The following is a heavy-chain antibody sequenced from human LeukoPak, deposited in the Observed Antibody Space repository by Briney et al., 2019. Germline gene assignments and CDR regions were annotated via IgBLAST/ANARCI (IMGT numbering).Heavy chain of an antibody. CDR1: RFTFSIYS. CDR3: ARGPSCTSTSCYTTGLFDY. CDR2: ISSSSNST. D-gene: IGHD2-2*01. V-gene: IGHV3-21*01. J-gene: IGHJ4*02. Sequence: GGSLRLSCTASRFTFSIYSMSWVRQAPGKGLEWVSSISSSSNSTYYADSVKGQFTISRDNAKNSLYLQMNSLRAGDTAVYYCARGPSCTSTSCYTTGLFDYWGQGTLVTVS.